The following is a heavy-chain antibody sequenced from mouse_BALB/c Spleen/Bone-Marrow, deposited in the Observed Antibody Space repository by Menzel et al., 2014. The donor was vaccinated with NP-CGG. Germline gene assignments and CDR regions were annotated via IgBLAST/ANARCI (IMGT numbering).Heavy chain of an antibody. V-gene: IGHV5-17*02. Sequence: EVQRVESGGGLVQPGGSRKLSCAASGFTFSSFGMHWVRQAPEKGLEWVAYINSGSSTIYYADTVKGRFTISRDNPKNTLFLQMASLRSEDTAMYYCTRGWNWDDFDYWGQGTPLAVSS. CDR2: INSGSSTI. CDR1: GFTFSSFG. J-gene: IGHJ2*01. D-gene: IGHD4-1*01. CDR3: TRGWNWDDFDY.